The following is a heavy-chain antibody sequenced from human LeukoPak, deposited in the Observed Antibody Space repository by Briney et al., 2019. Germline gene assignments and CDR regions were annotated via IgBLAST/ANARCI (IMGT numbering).Heavy chain of an antibody. CDR3: ARGYSGSYRVDY. J-gene: IGHJ4*02. Sequence: GGSLRLSCAASGFTFSSYWMHWVRQAPGKGLVWVSRINSDGSTITYADSVKGRFTISRDNAKNTLYLQMNSLRAEDTAVYYCARGYSGSYRVDYWGQGTLVTVSS. CDR2: INSDGSTI. D-gene: IGHD1-26*01. V-gene: IGHV3-74*01. CDR1: GFTFSSYW.